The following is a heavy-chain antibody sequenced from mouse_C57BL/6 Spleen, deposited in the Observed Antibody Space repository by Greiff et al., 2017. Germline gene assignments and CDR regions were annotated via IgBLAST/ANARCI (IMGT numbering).Heavy chain of an antibody. J-gene: IGHJ1*03. V-gene: IGHV1-47*01. CDR3: AMYGSSYGYFDV. Sequence: QVHVKQSGAELVKPGASVKMSCKASGYTFTTYPIEWMKQNHGKSLEWIGNFHPYNDDTKYNEKFKGKATLTVEKSSSTVYLELSRLTSDDSAVYYCAMYGSSYGYFDVWGTGTTVTVSS. CDR2: FHPYNDDT. CDR1: GYTFTTYP. D-gene: IGHD1-1*01.